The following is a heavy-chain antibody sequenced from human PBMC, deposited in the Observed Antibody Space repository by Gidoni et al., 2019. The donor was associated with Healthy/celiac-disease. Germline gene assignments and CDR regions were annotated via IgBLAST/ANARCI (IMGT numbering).Heavy chain of an antibody. D-gene: IGHD4-4*01. J-gene: IGHJ6*02. CDR1: GFTLSSYC. CDR2: IWYDGSNK. CDR3: ARDAVSVTTVYYYYGMDV. V-gene: IGHV3-33*01. Sequence: QVQLVESGGGVVQPGRSLSLSCAASGFTLSSYCMHWVRQAPGKGLEWMATIWYDGSNKYYADSVKGRFTISRDKSKNTLYLQMNSLRAEDTAVYYCARDAVSVTTVYYYYGMDVWGQGTTVTVSS.